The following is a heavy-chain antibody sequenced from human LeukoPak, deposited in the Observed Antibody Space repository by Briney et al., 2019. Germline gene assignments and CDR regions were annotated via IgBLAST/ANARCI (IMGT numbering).Heavy chain of an antibody. Sequence: GGSLRLFCAASGFTFNNYGMHWVRQAPGKGLEWEAVIWYDGSNKYYADSVKGRFTISRDNSKNTLYLQMNSLRAEDTAVYYCAKDRTTVARIFDYWGQGTLVTVSS. D-gene: IGHD2-15*01. CDR3: AKDRTTVARIFDY. CDR2: IWYDGSNK. V-gene: IGHV3-33*06. J-gene: IGHJ4*02. CDR1: GFTFNNYG.